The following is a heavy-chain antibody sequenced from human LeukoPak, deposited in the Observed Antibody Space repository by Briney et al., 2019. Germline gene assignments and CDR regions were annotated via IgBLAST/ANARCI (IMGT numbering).Heavy chain of an antibody. J-gene: IGHJ4*02. CDR2: TSYDGSNK. CDR1: GFTFSSYT. Sequence: PGGSLRLSCAASGFTFSSYTMHWVRQAPGKGLEWVAVTSYDGSNKYYADSVKGRFTISRDNPKNTLYLQMNSLRAEDTAVYYCARDRIMIGGYYFDYWGQGALVTVSS. CDR3: ARDRIMIGGYYFDY. V-gene: IGHV3-30*01. D-gene: IGHD3-16*01.